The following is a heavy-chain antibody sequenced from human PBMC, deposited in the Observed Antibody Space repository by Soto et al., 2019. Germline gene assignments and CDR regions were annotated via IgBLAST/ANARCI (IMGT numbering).Heavy chain of an antibody. CDR3: ARDRRDVLRYFDWLSPFDY. D-gene: IGHD3-9*01. J-gene: IGHJ4*02. CDR1: GYTFTSYG. Sequence: ASVKVSCKASGYTFTSYGISCVRQAPGQGLEWMGWISAYNGNTNYAQKLQGRVTMTTDTSTSTAYMELRSLRSDDTAVYYCARDRRDVLRYFDWLSPFDYWGQGTLVTVSS. V-gene: IGHV1-18*04. CDR2: ISAYNGNT.